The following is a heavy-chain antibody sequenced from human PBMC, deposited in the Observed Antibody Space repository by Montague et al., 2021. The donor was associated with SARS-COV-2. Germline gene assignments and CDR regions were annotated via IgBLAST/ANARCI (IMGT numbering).Heavy chain of an antibody. CDR3: ARHRRFGVPVAGGASFDH. J-gene: IGHJ4*02. D-gene: IGHD6-19*01. CDR2: IYHTGST. V-gene: IGHV4-59*08. Sequence: SKTLSLTCTVSGDSISGYYWTWIRQAPEKGMEWIGYIYHTGSTNYNPSFKGRVIISVDTSTNQLSLRLTSVSAADSAKYFCARHRRFGVPVAGGASFDHWGQGTQVTVS. CDR1: GDSISGYY.